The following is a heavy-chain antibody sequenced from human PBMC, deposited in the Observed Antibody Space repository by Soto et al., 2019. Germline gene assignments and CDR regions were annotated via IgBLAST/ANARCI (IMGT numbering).Heavy chain of an antibody. Sequence: QVQLVESGGGVVQPGRSLRLSCAASGFTFSSYGMHWVRQAPGKGLEWVAVISYDGSNKYYADSVKGRFTISRDNSKNTLYLQMNSLRAEDTAVYYCAKHDSSGYSGFVYWGQGTLVTVSS. V-gene: IGHV3-30*18. J-gene: IGHJ4*02. D-gene: IGHD3-22*01. CDR2: ISYDGSNK. CDR3: AKHDSSGYSGFVY. CDR1: GFTFSSYG.